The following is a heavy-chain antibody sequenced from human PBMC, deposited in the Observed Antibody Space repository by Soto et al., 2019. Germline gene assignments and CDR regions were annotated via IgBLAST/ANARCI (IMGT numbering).Heavy chain of an antibody. V-gene: IGHV1-18*01. CDR3: ARELNTDSSAYYCCAD. J-gene: IGHJ4*02. D-gene: IGHD3-22*01. CDR1: VSHFTSSC. Sequence: SVNAACKTSVSHFTSSCLVDLLQAPGQSPERMGWVSTNNADTNYAYKFQGRFTMTTDKSTTTTYMEQRSIRSDDTAVYYCARELNTDSSAYYCCADWGRGTLVSVSS. CDR2: VSTNNADT.